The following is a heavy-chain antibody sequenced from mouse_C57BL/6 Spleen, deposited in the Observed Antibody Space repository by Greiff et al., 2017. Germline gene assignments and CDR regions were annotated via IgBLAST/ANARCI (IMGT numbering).Heavy chain of an antibody. V-gene: IGHV5-6*01. Sequence: EVQLVESGGDLVKPGGSLKLSCAASGFTFSSYGMSWVRQTPDKRLEWVATISSGGSYTYYPDGVKGRFTISRDNAKNTLYLQMSSLKSEDTAMYYCARHRETYFDYWGQGTTLTVSS. D-gene: IGHD3-3*01. CDR1: GFTFSSYG. CDR2: ISSGGSYT. CDR3: ARHRETYFDY. J-gene: IGHJ2*01.